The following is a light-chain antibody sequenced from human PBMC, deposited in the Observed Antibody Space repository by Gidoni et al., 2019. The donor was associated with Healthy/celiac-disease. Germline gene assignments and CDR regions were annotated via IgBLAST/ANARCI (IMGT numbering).Light chain of an antibody. CDR3: QQYYSNPWT. CDR1: QSVLYSSSNKNY. V-gene: IGKV4-1*01. CDR2: WAS. J-gene: IGKJ1*01. Sequence: IVRTQTPDSLAVSLGETATITCKSSQSVLYSSSNKNYLAWYQQKPGQPPKLLIYWASTRESGVPDRFSGSGSGTDFTLTISSLQAEDLAVYYCQQYYSNPWTFGQGTKVEIK.